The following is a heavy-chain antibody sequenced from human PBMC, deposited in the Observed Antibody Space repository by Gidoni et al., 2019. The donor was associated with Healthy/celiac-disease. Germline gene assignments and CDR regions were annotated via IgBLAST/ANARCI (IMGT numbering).Heavy chain of an antibody. Sequence: QVQLVESGGGVVQPGRSLSLSCAASGFTFSSYAMHCVRQAPGKGLEWVAVISYDGSNKYYADSVKGRFTISRDNSKNTLYLQMNSLRAEDTAVYYCARDYSSSWANWFDPWGQGTLVTVSS. CDR1: GFTFSSYA. J-gene: IGHJ5*02. D-gene: IGHD6-13*01. V-gene: IGHV3-30-3*01. CDR3: ARDYSSSWANWFDP. CDR2: ISYDGSNK.